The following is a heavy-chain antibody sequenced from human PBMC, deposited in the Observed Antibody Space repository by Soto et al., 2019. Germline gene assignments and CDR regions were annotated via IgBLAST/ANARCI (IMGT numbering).Heavy chain of an antibody. D-gene: IGHD3-10*01. CDR3: AADVIWFGELFQY. Sequence: ASVKVSCKASGGTFISYAISWVRQAPGQGLEWMGIINPSGGSTTYAQKFQGRVTMTRDTSTSTAYMELSSLRSEDTAVYYCAADVIWFGELFQYWGQGTLVTVSS. V-gene: IGHV1-46*01. CDR2: INPSGGST. J-gene: IGHJ4*02. CDR1: GGTFISYA.